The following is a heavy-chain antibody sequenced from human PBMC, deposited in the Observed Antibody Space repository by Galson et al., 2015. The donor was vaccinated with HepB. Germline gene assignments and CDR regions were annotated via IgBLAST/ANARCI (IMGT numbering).Heavy chain of an antibody. D-gene: IGHD3/OR15-3a*01. CDR2: ITSSSSYI. V-gene: IGHV3-21*01. CDR3: ARESGGAVLDAGGMDV. CDR1: GFTFSRFS. Sequence: SLRLSCAASGFTFSRFSMNWVRQVPGKGLVWVSFITSSSSYIYYADSVKGRFTISRDNAKNSLSLQMNSLRAEDTAVYYCARESGGAVLDAGGMDVWGQGTTVTVSS. J-gene: IGHJ6*02.